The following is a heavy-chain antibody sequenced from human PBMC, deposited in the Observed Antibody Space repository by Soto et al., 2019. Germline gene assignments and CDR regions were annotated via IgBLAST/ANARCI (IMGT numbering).Heavy chain of an antibody. J-gene: IGHJ6*02. CDR2: ITFSGNTV. CDR3: ARVSWREKYGMDV. V-gene: IGHV3-11*01. CDR1: GFTFSDSY. Sequence: GGSLRLSCAASGFTFSDSYMSWIRQAPGKGLEWISYITFSGNTVYYADSLKGRFTISRDNAKNSLSLQMNRLRAEDTAVYYCARVSWREKYGMDVWGQGTTVTVSS.